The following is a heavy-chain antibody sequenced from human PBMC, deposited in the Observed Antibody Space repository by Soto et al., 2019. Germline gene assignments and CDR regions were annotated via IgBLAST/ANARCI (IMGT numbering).Heavy chain of an antibody. V-gene: IGHV1-2*04. CDR3: ARAGGDIDFFLG. CDR1: GYNFIDYY. CDR2: INPNSGGT. Sequence: ASVKVSCKASGYNFIDYYIQWVRQAPGQGLEWMGWINPNSGGTYYAQKFQDWVTMTRDTSLNTVYMELSSLKSDDTAVYYCARAGGDIDFFLGWGQGTLVTSPQ. J-gene: IGHJ4*02. D-gene: IGHD3-10*01.